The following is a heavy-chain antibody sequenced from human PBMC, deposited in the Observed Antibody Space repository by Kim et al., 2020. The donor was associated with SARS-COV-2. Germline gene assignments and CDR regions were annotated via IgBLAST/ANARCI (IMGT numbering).Heavy chain of an antibody. CDR3: ARSEGTYYYDSSGFDI. V-gene: IGHV5-51*01. J-gene: IGHJ3*02. CDR2: IYPGDSDT. D-gene: IGHD3-22*01. Sequence: GESLKISCKGSGYSFTSYWIGWVRQMPGKGLEWMGIIYPGDSDTRYSPSFQGQVTISADKSISTAYLQWSSLKASDTAMYYCARSEGTYYYDSSGFDIWGQGTMVTVSS. CDR1: GYSFTSYW.